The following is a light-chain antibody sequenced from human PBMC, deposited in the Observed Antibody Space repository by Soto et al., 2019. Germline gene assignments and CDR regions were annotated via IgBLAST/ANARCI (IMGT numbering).Light chain of an antibody. Sequence: QSALIQPASVSGSPGQSITISYTGTSSDVGGYNYVSWYQQHPGKAPKLMIYEVSNRPSGVSNRFSGSKSGNTASLTISGLQAEDEADYYCSSYTSSSTLVFGGGTKVTVL. CDR3: SSYTSSSTLV. CDR1: SSDVGGYNY. J-gene: IGLJ3*02. V-gene: IGLV2-14*01. CDR2: EVS.